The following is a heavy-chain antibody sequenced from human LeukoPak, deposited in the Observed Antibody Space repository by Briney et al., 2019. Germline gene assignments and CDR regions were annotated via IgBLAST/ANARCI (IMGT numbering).Heavy chain of an antibody. D-gene: IGHD1-7*01. CDR1: GFTFSSYT. J-gene: IGHJ4*02. V-gene: IGHV3-23*01. Sequence: GGSLRLSCAASGFTFSSYTITWVRQAPGKGLEWVSATSGSVGQTYNADSVNGRFTISRDSSKNTLYLQMNKLRAEDTAVYDCSKGYNCNSEYPGATYYWGQGTLVTVSS. CDR3: SKGYNCNSEYPGATYY. CDR2: TSGSVGQT.